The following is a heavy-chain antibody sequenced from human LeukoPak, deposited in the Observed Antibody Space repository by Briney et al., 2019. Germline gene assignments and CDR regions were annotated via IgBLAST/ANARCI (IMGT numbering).Heavy chain of an antibody. CDR3: ARQMAKGYLNIRFDY. CDR2: ISYDGSNK. Sequence: GGSLRLSCAASGFTFSSYAMHWVRQAPGKGLEWVAVISYDGSNKYYADSVKGRFTISRDNSKNTLYLQMNSLRAEDTAVYYCARQMAKGYLNIRFDYWGQGTLVTVSS. D-gene: IGHD5-24*01. CDR1: GFTFSSYA. V-gene: IGHV3-30-3*01. J-gene: IGHJ4*02.